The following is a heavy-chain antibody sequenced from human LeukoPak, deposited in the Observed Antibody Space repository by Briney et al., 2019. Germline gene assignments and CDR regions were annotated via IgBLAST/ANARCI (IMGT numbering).Heavy chain of an antibody. CDR2: INPNNGGT. CDR3: TRESGSYHGNDY. Sequence: GASVKVSCKASGYTFPSYFMHWVRQAPGQGLEWMGRINPNNGGTNYAQKFQGRVTMTGDTSISTAYMELSSLRSDDTAVYYCTRESGSYHGNDYWGQGTLVTVSS. J-gene: IGHJ4*02. V-gene: IGHV1-2*06. CDR1: GYTFPSYF. D-gene: IGHD1-26*01.